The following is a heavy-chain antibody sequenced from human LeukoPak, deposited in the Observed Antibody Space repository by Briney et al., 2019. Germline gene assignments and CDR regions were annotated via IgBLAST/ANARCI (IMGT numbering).Heavy chain of an antibody. CDR1: GGSISSSSYY. CDR3: ARRGPAVPNY. CDR2: IYYSGST. Sequence: SETLSLTCTVSGGSISSSSYYWGWIRQPPGKGLEWIGSIYYSGSTYYNPSLKSRVTISVDTSKNQFSLKLSSVTAADTAVYYCARRGPAVPNYWGQGTLVTVSS. J-gene: IGHJ4*02. V-gene: IGHV4-39*07.